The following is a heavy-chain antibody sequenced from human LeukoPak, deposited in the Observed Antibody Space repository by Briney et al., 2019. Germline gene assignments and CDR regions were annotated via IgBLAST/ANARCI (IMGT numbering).Heavy chain of an antibody. CDR2: IYYSGST. V-gene: IGHV4-59*01. CDR1: GGSISSYY. Sequence: PSETLSLTCTVSGGSISSYYWSWIRQPPGKGLEWIGYIYYSGSTNYNPSLKSRVTISADTSKNQFSLKLSSVTAADTAVYYCARGHTYCSGGSCYSYPPDYWGQGTLVTVSS. J-gene: IGHJ4*02. D-gene: IGHD2-15*01. CDR3: ARGHTYCSGGSCYSYPPDY.